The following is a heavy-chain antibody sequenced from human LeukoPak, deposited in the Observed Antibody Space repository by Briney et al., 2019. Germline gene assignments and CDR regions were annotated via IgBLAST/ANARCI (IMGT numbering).Heavy chain of an antibody. J-gene: IGHJ4*02. CDR1: GFTFSSYG. D-gene: IGHD3-16*02. CDR2: ISGSGGST. CDR3: AKVFDVWGSYRYTLDY. V-gene: IGHV3-23*01. Sequence: GGSLRLSCAASGFTFSSYGMSWVRQAPGKGLEWVSAISGSGGSTYYADSVKGRFTISRDNSKNTLYMQMNSLRAEDTAVYYCAKVFDVWGSYRYTLDYWGQGTLVTVSS.